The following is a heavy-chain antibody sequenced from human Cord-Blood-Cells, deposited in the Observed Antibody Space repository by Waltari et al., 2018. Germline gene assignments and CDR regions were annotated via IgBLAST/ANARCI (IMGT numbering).Heavy chain of an antibody. CDR1: GYTFTGYY. V-gene: IGHV1-2*02. CDR2: INPNSGGT. J-gene: IGHJ6*02. CDR3: ARDFQYYGGNYYYGMSV. Sequence: QVQLVQSGAEVKKPGASVKVSCKASGYTFTGYYMHWVRQAPGQGLEWMGWINPNSGGTNYSKRFQGRVTITSDTSISTAYMELSRLRSDDTAVYCCARDFQYYGGNYYYGMSVWGQGTTVTVSS. D-gene: IGHD4-17*01.